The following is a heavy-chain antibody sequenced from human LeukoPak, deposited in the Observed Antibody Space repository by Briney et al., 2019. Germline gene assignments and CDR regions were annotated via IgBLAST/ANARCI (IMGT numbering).Heavy chain of an antibody. J-gene: IGHJ4*02. CDR3: ARPGSAPYFF. V-gene: IGHV3-74*01. D-gene: IGHD1-14*01. CDR2: INSDGSSK. Sequence: GGSLRLSWAASGFTFSSYWMHWVSQAPGKGLVWVSHINSDGSSKNYADSVKGRFTISRDNAKKTLYLQMNSLRAEDTAVYYCARPGSAPYFFWGQGTLVTVSS. CDR1: GFTFSSYW.